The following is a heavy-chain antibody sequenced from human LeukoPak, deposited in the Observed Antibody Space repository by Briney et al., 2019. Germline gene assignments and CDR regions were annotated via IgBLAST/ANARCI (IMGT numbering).Heavy chain of an antibody. D-gene: IGHD2-2*01. CDR1: GYTLTELS. CDR2: FDPEDGET. V-gene: IGHV1-24*01. J-gene: IGHJ4*02. CDR3: AYCSSTSCYPYYFDY. Sequence: ASVKVSCKVSGYTLTELSMHWVRQAPGKGLEWMGGFDPEDGETIYAQKFQGRVTMTEDTSTDTAYMELSSLRSEDTAVYYCAYCSSTSCYPYYFDYWGQGTLVTVSS.